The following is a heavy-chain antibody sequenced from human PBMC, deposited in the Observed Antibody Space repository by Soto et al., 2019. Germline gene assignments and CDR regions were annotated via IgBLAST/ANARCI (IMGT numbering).Heavy chain of an antibody. CDR2: IYYSGST. V-gene: IGHV4-39*07. J-gene: IGHJ6*03. CDR1: GGSISSSSYY. D-gene: IGHD5-18*01. CDR3: ARVEYSYGDYYYYYMDV. Sequence: SETLSLTCTVSGGSISSSSYYWGWIRQPPGKGLEWIGSIYYSGSTYYNPSLKSRVTISVDTSKNQFSLKLSSVTAADTAVYYCARVEYSYGDYYYYYMDVWGKGTTVTVSS.